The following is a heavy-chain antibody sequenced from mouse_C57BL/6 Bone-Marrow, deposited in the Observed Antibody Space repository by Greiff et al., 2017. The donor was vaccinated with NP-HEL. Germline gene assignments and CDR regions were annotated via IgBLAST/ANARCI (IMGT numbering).Heavy chain of an antibody. V-gene: IGHV5-4*01. J-gene: IGHJ1*03. Sequence: EVQLVESGGGLVKPGGSLKLSCAASGFTFSSYAMSWVRQTPEKRLEWVATISDGGSYTYYPDNVKGRFTISRANAKNNLYLQMSHLKSEDTAMYYCARDRELFYWYFDVWGTGTTVTVSS. D-gene: IGHD3-3*01. CDR2: ISDGGSYT. CDR3: ARDRELFYWYFDV. CDR1: GFTFSSYA.